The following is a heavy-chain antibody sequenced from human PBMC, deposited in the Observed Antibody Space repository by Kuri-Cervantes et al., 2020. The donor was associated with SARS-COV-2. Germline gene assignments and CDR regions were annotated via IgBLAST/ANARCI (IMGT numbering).Heavy chain of an antibody. D-gene: IGHD5-24*01. Sequence: GEFLKISCAASGFSFSTNVMAWVRQAPGKGLEWVSTMSGSGASTHYADSVKGRFTISRDNSKNMLYLQMYSLRAVDTAVYYCAKTSGYNYYFAYWGQGSLVTVSS. CDR2: MSGSGAST. CDR1: GFSFSTNV. V-gene: IGHV3-23*01. CDR3: AKTSGYNYYFAY. J-gene: IGHJ4*02.